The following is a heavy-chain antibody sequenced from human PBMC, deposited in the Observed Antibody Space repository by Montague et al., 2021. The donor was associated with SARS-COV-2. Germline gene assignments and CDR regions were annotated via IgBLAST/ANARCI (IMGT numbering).Heavy chain of an antibody. Sequence: SLRLSGAASGFTFNHYWMNWVRQTPGKGLEWVANLKQDLCEAYYMDSWKVRFTISRDNAKKSLHLQMNRLRDEDTAVYYCATLIYRYGVFDYWSQGTLVIVSS. CDR3: ATLIYRYGVFDY. CDR2: LKQDLCEA. J-gene: IGHJ4*02. D-gene: IGHD5-18*01. CDR1: GFTFNHYW. V-gene: IGHV3-7*01.